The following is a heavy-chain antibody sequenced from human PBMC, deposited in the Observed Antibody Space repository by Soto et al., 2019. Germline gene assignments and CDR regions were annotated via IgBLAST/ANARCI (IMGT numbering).Heavy chain of an antibody. Sequence: QVQLVQSGAEVKKPGASVKVSCKASGYTFTSYGISWVRQAPGQGLEWMGWISAYNGNTNYAQKLQGRVTMTTDTSPSTAYMELRSLRSDDTAVYYCARDRGRDGYNWWPNHNWFDPWGQGTLVTVSS. CDR2: ISAYNGNT. V-gene: IGHV1-18*01. CDR1: GYTFTSYG. CDR3: ARDRGRDGYNWWPNHNWFDP. J-gene: IGHJ5*02. D-gene: IGHD5-12*01.